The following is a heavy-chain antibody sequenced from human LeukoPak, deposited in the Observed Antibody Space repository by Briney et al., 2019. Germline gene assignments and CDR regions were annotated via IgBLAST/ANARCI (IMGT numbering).Heavy chain of an antibody. D-gene: IGHD1-26*01. CDR1: GFTFSSYE. Sequence: GGSLRLSCAASGFTFSSYEMNWVRQAPGKGLEWVSYISSSGSTIYYADSVKGRFTISRDNSKNTLYLQMNSLRAEDTAVYYCARGGEWELPIDYWGQGTLVTVSS. CDR2: ISSSGSTI. J-gene: IGHJ4*02. CDR3: ARGGEWELPIDY. V-gene: IGHV3-48*03.